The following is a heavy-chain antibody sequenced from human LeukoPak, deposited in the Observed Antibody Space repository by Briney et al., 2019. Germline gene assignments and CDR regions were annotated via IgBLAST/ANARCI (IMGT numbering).Heavy chain of an antibody. J-gene: IGHJ4*02. Sequence: ASVKVSCKASVYTFTSYYMHWVRQAPGQGLEWMGIINPSGGSTSYAQKFQGRVTMTRDMSTSTAYMELRSLRSDDTAVYYCARDSIVATILFPLRVFDYWGQGTLVTVSS. CDR3: ARDSIVATILFPLRVFDY. CDR1: VYTFTSYY. D-gene: IGHD5-12*01. CDR2: INPSGGST. V-gene: IGHV1-46*01.